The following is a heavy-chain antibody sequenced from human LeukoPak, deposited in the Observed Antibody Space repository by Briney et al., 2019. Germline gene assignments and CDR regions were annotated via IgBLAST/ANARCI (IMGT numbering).Heavy chain of an antibody. CDR3: ARGGGLDV. CDR2: IKEDGSEK. D-gene: IGHD3-16*01. J-gene: IGHJ6*02. V-gene: IGHV3-7*03. Sequence: GGSLRLSCAASGFTFSRHWMTWVRQAPGKGLEWVANIKEDGSEKNYVDSVKGRFTISRDNTKNSLFLQMNSLRAEDTAVYFCARGGGLDVWGQGATVTVSS. CDR1: GFTFSRHW.